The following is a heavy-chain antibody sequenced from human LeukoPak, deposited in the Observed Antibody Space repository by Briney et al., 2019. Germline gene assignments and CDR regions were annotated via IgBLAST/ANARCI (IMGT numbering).Heavy chain of an antibody. V-gene: IGHV3-23*01. CDR3: AKDLGTYSSGWLVY. D-gene: IGHD6-19*01. CDR1: GFTFSSYA. CDR2: ISGSGGST. J-gene: IGHJ4*02. Sequence: PGGSLRLSCAASGFTFSSYAMSWVREAPGKGLEWVSAISGSGGSTYYADSVKGRFTISRDNSKNTLYLQMNSLRAEDTAVYYCAKDLGTYSSGWLVYWGQGTLVTVSS.